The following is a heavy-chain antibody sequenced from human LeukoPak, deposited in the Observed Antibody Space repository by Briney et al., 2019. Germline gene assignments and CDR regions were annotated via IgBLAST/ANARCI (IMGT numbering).Heavy chain of an antibody. Sequence: GGSLRLSCAASGFIISSHGMSWVRQAPGKGLELVSVSGSGGSTFYSNSVKGRFTVSRDNSKNTVYMQMNSLRADDAAVYYCVKGLHYGEADWGQGTRVTVSS. CDR2: SGSGGST. CDR1: GFIISSHG. D-gene: IGHD4-17*01. CDR3: VKGLHYGEAD. V-gene: IGHV3-23*01. J-gene: IGHJ4*02.